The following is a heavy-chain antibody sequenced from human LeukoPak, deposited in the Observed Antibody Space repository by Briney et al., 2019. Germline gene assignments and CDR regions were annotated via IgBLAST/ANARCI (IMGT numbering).Heavy chain of an antibody. D-gene: IGHD6-19*01. CDR2: SSSSGSTI. V-gene: IGHV3-11*01. CDR3: AGDLQGNGWDYYYYYMDV. Sequence: KSGGSLRLSCAASGFTFSDYYMSWIRQAPGKGLEWVSYSSSSGSTIYYADSVKGRFTISRDNAKNSLYLQMNSLRAEDTAVYYCAGDLQGNGWDYYYYYMDVWGKGTTVTVSS. J-gene: IGHJ6*03. CDR1: GFTFSDYY.